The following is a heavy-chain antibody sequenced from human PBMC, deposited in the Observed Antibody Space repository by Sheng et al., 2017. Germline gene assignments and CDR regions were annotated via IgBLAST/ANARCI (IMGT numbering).Heavy chain of an antibody. J-gene: IGHJ5*02. CDR2: INHSGST. D-gene: IGHD3-9*01. Sequence: QVQLQQWGAGLLKPSETLSLTCAVYGGSFSGYYWSWIRQPPGKGLEWIGEINHSGSTNYNPSLKSRVTISVDTSKNQFSLKLSSVTAADTAVYYCARGHGKILTGYPPSVRFDPWGQGTLVTVSS. V-gene: IGHV4-34*01. CDR1: GGSFSGYY. CDR3: ARGHGKILTGYPPSVRFDP.